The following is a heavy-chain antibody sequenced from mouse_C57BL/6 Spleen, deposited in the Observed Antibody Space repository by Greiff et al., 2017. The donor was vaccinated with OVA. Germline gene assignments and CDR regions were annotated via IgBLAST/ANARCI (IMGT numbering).Heavy chain of an antibody. CDR3: AREGSYYGSSSAWVAH. V-gene: IGHV1-55*01. J-gene: IGHJ3*01. CDR2: IYPGSGST. D-gene: IGHD1-1*01. Sequence: VQLQQSGAELVKPGASVKMSCKASGYTFTSYWITWVKQRPGQGLEWIGDIYPGSGSTNYNEKFKSKATLTVDTSSSTAYMQLSSLTSEDSAVYYSAREGSYYGSSSAWVAHRGQESLVTVSA. CDR1: GYTFTSYW.